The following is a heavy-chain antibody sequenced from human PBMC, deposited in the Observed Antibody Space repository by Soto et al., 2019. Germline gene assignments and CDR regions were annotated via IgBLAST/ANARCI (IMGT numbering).Heavy chain of an antibody. J-gene: IGHJ4*02. V-gene: IGHV4-59*08. Sequence: QVQLQESGPGLVKPSETLSLTCTVSGGSISSYYWSWIRQPPGKGLEWIGYIYYGGSTNYNPSLKSRVTISVDTSKNQFSLKLSSVTAADTAVYYCARLDSSGYYLRYWGQGTLVTVSS. CDR3: ARLDSSGYYLRY. CDR2: IYYGGST. D-gene: IGHD3-22*01. CDR1: GGSISSYY.